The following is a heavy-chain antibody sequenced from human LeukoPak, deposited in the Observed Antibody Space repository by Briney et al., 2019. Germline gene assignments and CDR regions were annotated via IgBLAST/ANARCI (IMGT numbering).Heavy chain of an antibody. Sequence: ASVKVSCKASGYTFTSYDINWVRQATGQGLEWMGWMNPNSGNTGYAQKFQGRVTMTRNTSISTAYMELSSLRSEDTAVYYCARATPLYSSGWYPYYYYYYYMDVWGKGTTVTVSS. CDR2: MNPNSGNT. CDR3: ARATPLYSSGWYPYYYYYYYMDV. J-gene: IGHJ6*03. V-gene: IGHV1-8*01. D-gene: IGHD6-19*01. CDR1: GYTFTSYD.